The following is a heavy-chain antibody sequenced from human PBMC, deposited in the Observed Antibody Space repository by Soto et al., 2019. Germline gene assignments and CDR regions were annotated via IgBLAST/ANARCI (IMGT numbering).Heavy chain of an antibody. Sequence: QVPLVESGGGVVQPGRSLRLSCAASGFTFSSYGMHWVRQAPGKGLEWVAVISYDGSNKYYGDSVKGRFTISRDNSKNTLYLQMNSLRGEDTAVYYCAKERRYSFDAFDIWGQGTMVTVSS. CDR2: ISYDGSNK. D-gene: IGHD5-12*01. CDR1: GFTFSSYG. CDR3: AKERRYSFDAFDI. J-gene: IGHJ3*02. V-gene: IGHV3-30*18.